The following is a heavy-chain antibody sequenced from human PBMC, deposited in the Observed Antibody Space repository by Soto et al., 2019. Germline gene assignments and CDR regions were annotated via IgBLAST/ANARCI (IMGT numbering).Heavy chain of an antibody. Sequence: QVQLQQWGAGLLKPSETLSLTCAVYGGSFSGYQWSWIRQTPGKGLEWIGEINDSGNINYNPSLKSRDTILMDTPKKQISLKLSSVTAAATAVYYCARGLILWFGELSRRGGYYYYMDVWGTGTTVTVSS. D-gene: IGHD3-10*01. J-gene: IGHJ6*03. CDR2: INDSGNI. V-gene: IGHV4-34*01. CDR1: GGSFSGYQ. CDR3: ARGLILWFGELSRRGGYYYYMDV.